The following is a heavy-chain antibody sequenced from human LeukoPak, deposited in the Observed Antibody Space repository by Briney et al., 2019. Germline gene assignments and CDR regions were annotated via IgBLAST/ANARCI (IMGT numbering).Heavy chain of an antibody. CDR1: VYTFTTYD. D-gene: IGHD3-10*01. Sequence: ASVKLSRKSSVYTFTTYDINWVRQATGQGLEWMGGMNPNSGNTGYAQKFQGRVTMTRNTSMTTAYMELNSLRSEGTAVYYCARANYYGSGKKDLDYWGQGTLVTVSS. V-gene: IGHV1-8*01. CDR3: ARANYYGSGKKDLDY. CDR2: MNPNSGNT. J-gene: IGHJ4*02.